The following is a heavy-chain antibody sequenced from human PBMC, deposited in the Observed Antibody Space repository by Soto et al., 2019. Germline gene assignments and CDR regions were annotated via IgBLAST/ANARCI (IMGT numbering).Heavy chain of an antibody. Sequence: QVQLVQSGAEVKKPGSSVKVSCKASGGTFSSYAISWVRQAPGQGLEWMGGMIPMFGIANYAQKFQGRVTITADESTSTAYMELSSLRSEDTAVYYCARERNLQLGGYGMDVWGQGTTVTVSS. V-gene: IGHV1-69*01. CDR1: GGTFSSYA. J-gene: IGHJ6*02. D-gene: IGHD1-1*01. CDR3: ARERNLQLGGYGMDV. CDR2: MIPMFGIA.